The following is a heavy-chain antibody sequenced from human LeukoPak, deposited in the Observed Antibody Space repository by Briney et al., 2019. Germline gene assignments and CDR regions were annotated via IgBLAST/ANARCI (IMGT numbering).Heavy chain of an antibody. CDR1: GFTFDDYA. CDR3: AKDMEYYYDRRGYCHGGSAFDI. V-gene: IGHV3-9*01. D-gene: IGHD3-22*01. J-gene: IGHJ3*02. CDR2: ISGNRGTI. Sequence: SLRLSCAASGFTFDDYAMHWVRQAPGKGLEWVSGISGNRGTIGYAASVKGPFTTYRENANNSLYLQMNSLRAEDPAFYYCAKDMEYYYDRRGYCHGGSAFDIRGQATMVTVS.